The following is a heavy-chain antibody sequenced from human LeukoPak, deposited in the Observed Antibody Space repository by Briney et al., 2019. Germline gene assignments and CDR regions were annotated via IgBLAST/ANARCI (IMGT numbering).Heavy chain of an antibody. D-gene: IGHD3-22*01. J-gene: IGHJ4*02. Sequence: LSLTCAVSGGSISSGGYSWSWVRQAPGKGLEWVAVISYDGSNKYYADSVKGRFTISRDNSKNTLYLQMNSLRAEDTAVYYCAREYYDSSGYYPWDYWGQGTLVTVSS. CDR3: AREYYDSSGYYPWDY. CDR2: ISYDGSNK. V-gene: IGHV3-30-3*01. CDR1: GGSISSGG.